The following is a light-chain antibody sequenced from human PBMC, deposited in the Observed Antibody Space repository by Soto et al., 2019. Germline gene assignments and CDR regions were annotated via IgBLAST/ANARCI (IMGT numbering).Light chain of an antibody. CDR3: VSYAGSNIWM. J-gene: IGLJ3*02. V-gene: IGLV2-8*01. Sequence: QSVLTQPPSASGSPGQSVTISCTGTSSDIGGYDYVSWYQQHPGKTPKFMIYEVSKRPSGVPDRFSGSKSVNTASLTVSGLQAEDEADYYCVSYAGSNIWMFGGGTKLTVL. CDR1: SSDIGGYDY. CDR2: EVS.